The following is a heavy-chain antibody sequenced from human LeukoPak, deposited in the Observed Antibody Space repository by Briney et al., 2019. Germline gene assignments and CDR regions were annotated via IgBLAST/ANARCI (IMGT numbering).Heavy chain of an antibody. CDR1: GGSISRSNW. Sequence: SETLSLTCAVSGGSISRSNWWSWVRQPPGKGLEWIGYIYYSGSTTYNPSLKSRVTISVDTSKNQFSLKLSSVTAADTAVYYCARGRSGYSYVHDAFDIWGQGTMVTVSS. V-gene: IGHV4-4*02. J-gene: IGHJ3*02. D-gene: IGHD5-18*01. CDR3: ARGRSGYSYVHDAFDI. CDR2: IYYSGST.